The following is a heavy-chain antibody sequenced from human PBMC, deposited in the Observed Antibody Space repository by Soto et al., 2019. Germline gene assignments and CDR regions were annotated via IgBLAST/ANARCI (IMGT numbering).Heavy chain of an antibody. CDR1: GGSFSGYY. D-gene: IGHD1-7*01. J-gene: IGHJ5*02. CDR2: INHSGST. CDR3: ATSQYNWNYGVFYP. V-gene: IGHV4-34*01. Sequence: SETLSLTCAVYGGSFSGYYWSWIRQPPGKGLEWIGEINHSGSTNYNPSLKSRVTISVDTSKNQFSLKLSSVTAADTAVYYCATSQYNWNYGVFYPWGQGTLVTVSS.